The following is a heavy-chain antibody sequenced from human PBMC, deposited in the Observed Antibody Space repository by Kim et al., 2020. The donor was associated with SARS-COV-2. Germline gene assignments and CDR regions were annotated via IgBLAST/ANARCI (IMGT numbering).Heavy chain of an antibody. V-gene: IGHV7-4-1*02. D-gene: IGHD6-13*01. CDR3: ARGGLWQQLVRNWFDP. Sequence: ASVKVSCKASGYTFTSYAMNWVRQAPGQGLEWMGWINTNTGNPTYAQGFTGRFVFSLDTSVSTAYLQISSLKAEDTAVYYCARGGLWQQLVRNWFDPWGQGTLVTVSS. CDR2: INTNTGNP. J-gene: IGHJ5*02. CDR1: GYTFTSYA.